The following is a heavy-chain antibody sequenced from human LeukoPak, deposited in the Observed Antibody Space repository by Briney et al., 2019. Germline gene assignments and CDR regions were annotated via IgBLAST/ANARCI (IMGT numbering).Heavy chain of an antibody. D-gene: IGHD5-18*01. J-gene: IGHJ4*02. CDR2: IIPIFGTA. V-gene: IGHV1-69*13. Sequence: SVKVSCKASGGTFSSYAISWVRQAPGQGLEWMGGIIPIFGTANYAQKFQGRVTITADESTSTANMELSSLRSEDTAVYYCATVDTAMVPFYYWGQGTLVTVSS. CDR1: GGTFSSYA. CDR3: ATVDTAMVPFYY.